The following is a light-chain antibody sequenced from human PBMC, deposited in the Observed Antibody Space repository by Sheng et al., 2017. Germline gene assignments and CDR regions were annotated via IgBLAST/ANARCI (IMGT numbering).Light chain of an antibody. CDR2: DAS. J-gene: IGKJ1*01. V-gene: IGKV1-33*01. CDR1: QDISNY. Sequence: DIQMTQSPSSLSASVGDRVTITCQASQDISNYLNWYQQKPGKAPKLLIYDASNLETGVPSRFSGSGSGTDFTLTISCLQSEDFATYYCQQYYSYPTWTFGQGTKVEIK. CDR3: QQYYSYPTWT.